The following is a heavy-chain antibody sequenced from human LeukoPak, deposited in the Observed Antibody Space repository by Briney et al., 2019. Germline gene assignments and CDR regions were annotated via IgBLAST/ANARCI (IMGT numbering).Heavy chain of an antibody. D-gene: IGHD1-26*01. V-gene: IGHV3-23*01. J-gene: IGHJ4*02. CDR2: ISGSGGST. CDR1: GFTFSSYA. Sequence: GGSLRLSCAASGFTFSSYAMSWVRRAPGKGLEWVSAISGSGGSTYYADSVKGRFTISRDNSKNTLYLQMNSLRAEDTAVYYCARASHSGSYYVNYFDYWGQGTLVTVSS. CDR3: ARASHSGSYYVNYFDY.